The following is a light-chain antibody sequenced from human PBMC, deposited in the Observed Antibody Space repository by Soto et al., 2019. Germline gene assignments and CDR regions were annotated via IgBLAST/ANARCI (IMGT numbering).Light chain of an antibody. CDR1: QSVSSSY. V-gene: IGKV3-20*01. CDR2: GAS. J-gene: IGKJ1*01. Sequence: EIVLTQSPGTLSLSPGERATLSCRASQSVSSSYLAWYQQKPGQAPRLLIYGASSRATGIPDRFSGSGSGTDFTLTISRLEPEDFAVYYCPQYGSSPWTFGQGTRWIS. CDR3: PQYGSSPWT.